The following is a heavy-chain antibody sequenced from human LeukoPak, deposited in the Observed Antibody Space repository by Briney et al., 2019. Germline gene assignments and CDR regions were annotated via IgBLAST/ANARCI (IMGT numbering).Heavy chain of an antibody. CDR3: AKEYDSSGYYSK. D-gene: IGHD3-22*01. Sequence: PGGSLRLSRAASGFTFSSYAMSWVRQAPGKGLEWVSAISGSGGSTYYADSAKGRFTISRDNSKNTLYLQMNSLRAEDTAVYYCAKEYDSSGYYSKWGQGTLVTVSS. V-gene: IGHV3-23*01. CDR2: ISGSGGST. J-gene: IGHJ4*02. CDR1: GFTFSSYA.